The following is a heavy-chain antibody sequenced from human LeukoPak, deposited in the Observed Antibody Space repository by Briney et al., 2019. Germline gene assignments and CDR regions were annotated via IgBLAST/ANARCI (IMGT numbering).Heavy chain of an antibody. CDR1: GFIFRSFT. D-gene: IGHD2-15*01. V-gene: IGHV3-23*01. CDR3: ARDTISCSGGTCYENWLDP. CDR2: ISGSGDGT. Sequence: GGSLGLSCEASGFIFRSFTMSWVRQAPGKGLDWVSSISGSGDGTHYADTVKGRFTISRDNSKTTLYLQMRSLRADDTAVYYCARDTISCSGGTCYENWLDPWGQGTLVTVSS. J-gene: IGHJ5*02.